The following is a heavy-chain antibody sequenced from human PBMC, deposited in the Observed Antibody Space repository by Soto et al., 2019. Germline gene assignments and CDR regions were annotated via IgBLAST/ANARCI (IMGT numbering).Heavy chain of an antibody. CDR1: GFSFFTSGVA. V-gene: IGHV2-5*02. Sequence: SGPTLVNPTQTLTLTCTFSGFSFFTSGVAVGWIRQPPGKALEWLAVIYWDDDKRYSPSLKSRLTITKDTSKNQVVLTMTNVDPVDTATYYCASGWYGEQYYYGMGVWGQGTTVTVSS. CDR2: IYWDDDK. CDR3: ASGWYGEQYYYGMGV. J-gene: IGHJ6*02. D-gene: IGHD6-19*01.